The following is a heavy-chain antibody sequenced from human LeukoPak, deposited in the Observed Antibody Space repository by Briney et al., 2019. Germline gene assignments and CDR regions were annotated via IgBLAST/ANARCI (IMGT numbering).Heavy chain of an antibody. CDR2: IYSGGST. J-gene: IGHJ3*02. CDR1: GFTVSSNC. Sequence: GGSLRLSCAASGFTVSSNCMSWVRQAPGKWLEWVLVIYSGGSTYYADSVKGRFTISRHNSKNTLYIQMNSLRAEDTAVYYCARSRGIRDAFDIWGQGTMVTVSS. CDR3: ARSRGIRDAFDI. D-gene: IGHD5-18*01. V-gene: IGHV3-53*04.